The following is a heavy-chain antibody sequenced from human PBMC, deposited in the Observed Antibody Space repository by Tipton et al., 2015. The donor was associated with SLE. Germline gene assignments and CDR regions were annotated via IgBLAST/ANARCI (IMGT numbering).Heavy chain of an antibody. V-gene: IGHV3-30*02. Sequence: GSLRLSCAASQFTFSNYGIHWVRQAPGKGLEWVAYIRYDGSVKYYGDSVKGRFSISRDNSKNTLYLEMNSLRPEDTAVYYCAKDESLPGTLEWYGLDVWGQGTTVTVSS. D-gene: IGHD3-3*01. CDR1: QFTFSNYG. CDR3: AKDESLPGTLEWYGLDV. J-gene: IGHJ6*02. CDR2: IRYDGSVK.